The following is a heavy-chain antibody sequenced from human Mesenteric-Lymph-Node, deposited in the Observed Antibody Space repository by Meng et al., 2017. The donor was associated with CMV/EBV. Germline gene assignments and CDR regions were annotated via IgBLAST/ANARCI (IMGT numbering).Heavy chain of an antibody. Sequence: SETLSLTCTVFGGSISSYHWSWIRQPAGKGLEWIGYIYDSGSTNYNPSLKSRVTISEDTSKNQFSLRLSSVTAADTAVYYCARGRTGTTGYWGQGTLVTISS. CDR1: GGSISSYH. V-gene: IGHV4-59*01. J-gene: IGHJ4*02. D-gene: IGHD1-1*01. CDR3: ARGRTGTTGY. CDR2: IYDSGST.